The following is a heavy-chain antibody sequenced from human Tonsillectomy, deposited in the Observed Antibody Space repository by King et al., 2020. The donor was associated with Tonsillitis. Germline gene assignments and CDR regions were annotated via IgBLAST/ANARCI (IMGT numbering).Heavy chain of an antibody. D-gene: IGHD1-14*01. CDR2: IIPMFNTT. Sequence: QLVQSGAEVKKPGSSVKVSCKASGGTFSSNVISWVRQAPGQGLEWMGGIIPMFNTTNFAQKFQGRVTITADESTTTAYMELSNLKSDDTAVYFCARPRTGLVISRDYYYVVDVWGQGTTVTVSS. CDR3: ARPRTGLVISRDYYYVVDV. V-gene: IGHV1-69*01. J-gene: IGHJ6*02. CDR1: GGTFSSNV.